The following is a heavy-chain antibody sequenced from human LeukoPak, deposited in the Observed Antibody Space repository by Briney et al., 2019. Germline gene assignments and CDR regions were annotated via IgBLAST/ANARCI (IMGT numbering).Heavy chain of an antibody. D-gene: IGHD4-17*01. J-gene: IGHJ3*02. CDR3: ASSYGDYGLDAFDI. CDR2: IYSGGST. V-gene: IGHV3-66*01. CDR1: EFSVGSNY. Sequence: GGSLRLSCAASEFSVGSNYMTWVRQAPGKGLEWVSLIYSGGSTYYADSVKGRFTISRDNAKNSLYLQMNSLRAEDTAVYYCASSYGDYGLDAFDIWGQGTMVTVSS.